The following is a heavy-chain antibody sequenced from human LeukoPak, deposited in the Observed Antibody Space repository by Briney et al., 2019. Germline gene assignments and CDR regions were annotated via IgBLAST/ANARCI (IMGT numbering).Heavy chain of an antibody. V-gene: IGHV3-48*04. CDR3: AELGITMIGGV. D-gene: IGHD3-10*02. Sequence: GGSLRLSCAASGFTFSSYSMNWVRQAPGKGLEWVSYISSSGSTIYYADSVKGRFTISRDNAKNSPYLQMNSLGAEDTAVYYCAELGITMIGGVWGKGTTVTISS. J-gene: IGHJ6*04. CDR2: ISSSGSTI. CDR1: GFTFSSYS.